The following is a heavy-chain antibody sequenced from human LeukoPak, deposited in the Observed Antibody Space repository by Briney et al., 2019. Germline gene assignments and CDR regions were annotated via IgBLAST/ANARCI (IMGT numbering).Heavy chain of an antibody. CDR1: GFTFSSYA. D-gene: IGHD2-8*01. CDR3: AKDWTLMVSTDY. Sequence: GGSLRLSCAASGFTFSSYAMSWVRQAPGKGLEWVSAISGSGGSTYYADSVKGRFTISRDNSKNTLYLQMSSLRAEDTAVYYCAKDWTLMVSTDYWGQGTLVTVSS. V-gene: IGHV3-23*01. CDR2: ISGSGGST. J-gene: IGHJ4*02.